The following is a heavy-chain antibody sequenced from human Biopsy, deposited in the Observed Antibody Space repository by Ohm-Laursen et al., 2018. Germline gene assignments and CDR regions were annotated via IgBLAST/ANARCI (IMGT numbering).Heavy chain of an antibody. V-gene: IGHV3-48*03. D-gene: IGHD1-26*01. Sequence: GSLRLSCAASGFAFTLYEMNWVRQAPGKGMEWISYIYGGGSPVSYADSAKGRFTISRDNAQNSLYLHMNSLRAEDTAVYYCARLNSGTYDASDLWGQGTMVIVSS. J-gene: IGHJ3*01. CDR1: GFAFTLYE. CDR3: ARLNSGTYDASDL. CDR2: IYGGGSPV.